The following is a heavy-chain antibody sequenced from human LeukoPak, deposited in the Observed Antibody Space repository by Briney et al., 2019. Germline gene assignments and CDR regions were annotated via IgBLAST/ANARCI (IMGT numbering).Heavy chain of an antibody. CDR2: ISSSGSTI. V-gene: IGHV3-11*01. CDR1: GFTFSDYY. CDR3: ARGSCSGGSCYISVYGMDV. Sequence: GRSLRLSCAASGFTFSDYYMSWIRQAPGKGLEWVSYISSSGSTIYYADSVKGRFTISRDNAKNSLYLQMNSLRAEDTAVYYCARGSCSGGSCYISVYGMDVWGQGTTVTVSS. J-gene: IGHJ6*02. D-gene: IGHD2-15*01.